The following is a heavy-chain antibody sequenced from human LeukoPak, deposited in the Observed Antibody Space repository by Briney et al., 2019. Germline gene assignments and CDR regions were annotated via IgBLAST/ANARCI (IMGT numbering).Heavy chain of an antibody. Sequence: SETLSLTCTVSGGSISPYSWSWVRQPPGKGLEWIGYIYYTGSTNYNPSLKSRVTMSVDRSKNQFSLKLSSVTAADMAVYYCARGEERGSGTVHFDYWGQGTLVTVSS. CDR1: GGSISPYS. CDR2: IYYTGST. J-gene: IGHJ4*02. V-gene: IGHV4-59*12. CDR3: ARGEERGSGTVHFDY. D-gene: IGHD3-10*01.